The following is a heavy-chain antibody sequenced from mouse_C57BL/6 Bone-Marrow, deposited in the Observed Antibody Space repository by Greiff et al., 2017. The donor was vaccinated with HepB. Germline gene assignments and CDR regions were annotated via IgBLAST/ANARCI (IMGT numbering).Heavy chain of an antibody. CDR2: ISYSGST. V-gene: IGHV3-8*01. CDR1: GYSITSDY. J-gene: IGHJ1*03. D-gene: IGHD2-4*01. Sequence: EVQLVESGPGLAIPSQTLSLTCSVTGYSITSDYWNWIRKFPGNKLEYMGYISYSGSTYYNPSLKSRISITRDTSKNQYYLQLNSVTTEDTATYYCARHSIYYDYDEGYFDVWGTGTTVTVSS. CDR3: ARHSIYYDYDEGYFDV.